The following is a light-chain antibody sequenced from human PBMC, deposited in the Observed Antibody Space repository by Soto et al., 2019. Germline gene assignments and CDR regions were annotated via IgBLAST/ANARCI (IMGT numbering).Light chain of an antibody. CDR1: QSVSSSY. Sequence: DIILKKSPGTLSLSLGERATLSCLASQSVSSSYIAWYQQRPGQTPSLLIYGASTRATGIPDRFSGSGSGTHFTLTISRLEPGDFAVYYCQHFGGTTFTFGQGTRLEIK. V-gene: IGKV3-20*01. CDR3: QHFGGTTFT. J-gene: IGKJ5*01. CDR2: GAS.